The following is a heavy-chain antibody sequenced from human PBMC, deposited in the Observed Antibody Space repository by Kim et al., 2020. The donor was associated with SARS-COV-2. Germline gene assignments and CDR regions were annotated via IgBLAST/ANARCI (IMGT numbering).Heavy chain of an antibody. Sequence: SETLSLTCTVSDGSISGYYWSWIRQPPGKGLEWIGYIGYVYNSGNTNYNPSLKSRVTISVDTSKNQFSLNLSSVTAADTAIYYCARRGLVDFWYFDLWGR. D-gene: IGHD6-6*01. CDR2: IGYVYNSGNT. J-gene: IGHJ2*01. CDR3: ARRGLVDFWYFDL. V-gene: IGHV4-59*01. CDR1: DGSISGYY.